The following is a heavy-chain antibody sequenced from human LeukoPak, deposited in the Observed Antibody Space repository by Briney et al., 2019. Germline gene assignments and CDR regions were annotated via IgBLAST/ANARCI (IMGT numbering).Heavy chain of an antibody. J-gene: IGHJ5*02. V-gene: IGHV4-59*08. CDR3: VRVHYSSGSLSSWFDP. D-gene: IGHD3-10*01. CDR1: SDSISDYY. Sequence: SETLSLTCTVSSDSISDYYWGWIRQPPGKGLEWIGYISYSGGVSYSPSLKPPVTISLDTSKNQVSLKLSPVTTADTAIYYCVRVHYSSGSLSSWFDPWGRGILVTVSS. CDR2: ISYSGGV.